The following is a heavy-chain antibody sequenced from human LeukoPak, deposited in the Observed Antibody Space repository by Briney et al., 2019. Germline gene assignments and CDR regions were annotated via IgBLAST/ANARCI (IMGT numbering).Heavy chain of an antibody. CDR1: GYTFTSYA. Sequence: ASVKVSCKASGYTFTSYAVHWLRQAPGQRPERMGWSAADNGNTKYSQDFQGRVSITRDTSASTAYMELSSLRSDDMAVYYCARGIGYTIDYWGQGTLVTVSS. D-gene: IGHD3-3*01. CDR2: SAADNGNT. V-gene: IGHV1-3*02. CDR3: ARGIGYTIDY. J-gene: IGHJ4*02.